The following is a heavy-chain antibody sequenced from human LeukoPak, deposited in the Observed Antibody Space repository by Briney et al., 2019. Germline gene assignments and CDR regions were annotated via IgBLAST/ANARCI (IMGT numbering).Heavy chain of an antibody. J-gene: IGHJ4*02. D-gene: IGHD3-10*01. CDR1: GFTFSSYA. CDR2: IGSGGGST. Sequence: PGGSLRLSCAASGFTFSSYAMTWVRQAPGKGLEWVSAIGSGGGSTYYADSVKGRFTISRDNSKNTLYLQMNSLRAEDTAVDYCAKDRSGSGSYYPDYWGQGTLVTVSS. CDR3: AKDRSGSGSYYPDY. V-gene: IGHV3-23*01.